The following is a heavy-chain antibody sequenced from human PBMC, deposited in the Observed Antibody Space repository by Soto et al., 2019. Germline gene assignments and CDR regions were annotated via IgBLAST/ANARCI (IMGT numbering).Heavy chain of an antibody. CDR1: GGSISSSNYY. CDR2: IYYSGST. CDR3: ASPTLGAFDI. D-gene: IGHD3-16*01. V-gene: IGHV4-39*01. J-gene: IGHJ3*02. Sequence: SEALSLTCTVSGGSISSSNYYWGWIRQPPGKGLEWIGSIYYSGSTSYNSSLKSRVTISVDTSKNQFSLRLSSVTAADRAVYYCASPTLGAFDIWGQGTMVTVS.